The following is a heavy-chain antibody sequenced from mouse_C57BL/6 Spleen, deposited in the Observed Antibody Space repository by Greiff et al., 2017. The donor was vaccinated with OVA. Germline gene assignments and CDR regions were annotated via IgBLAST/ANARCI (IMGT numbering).Heavy chain of an antibody. V-gene: IGHV1-59*01. D-gene: IGHD1-1*01. Sequence: QVQLKQPGAELVRPGTSVKLSCKASGYTFTSYWMHWVKQRPGPGLEWIGVIDPSDSYTNYNQKFKGKATLTVDTSSSTAYMQLSSLTSEDSAVYYCARDTTVADYWGQGTTLTVSS. CDR2: IDPSDSYT. CDR1: GYTFTSYW. CDR3: ARDTTVADY. J-gene: IGHJ2*01.